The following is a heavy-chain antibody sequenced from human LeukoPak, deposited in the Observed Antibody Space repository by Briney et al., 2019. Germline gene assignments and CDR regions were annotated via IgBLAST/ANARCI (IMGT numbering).Heavy chain of an antibody. CDR3: ARGSRGRVRFDP. Sequence: SETLSLTCTVSGGSISSYYWSWIRQPPGKGLEWIGEINHSGSTNYNPSLKSRVTISVDTSKNQFSLKLSSVTAADTAVYYCARGSRGRVRFDPWGQGTLVTVSS. CDR1: GGSISSYY. V-gene: IGHV4-34*01. J-gene: IGHJ5*02. CDR2: INHSGST.